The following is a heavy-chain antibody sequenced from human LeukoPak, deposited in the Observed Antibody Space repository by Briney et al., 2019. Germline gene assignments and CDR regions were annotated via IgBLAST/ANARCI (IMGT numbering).Heavy chain of an antibody. CDR1: GFTFSSYA. Sequence: PGGSLRLSCTASGFTFSSYAIHWVRQAPGKGLEWVAVISYDGTNKYYADSVKGRFTISRDNSKNTLYLQMNSLRAEDTAVYYCAKGYDYVWGSYRYSYGMDVWGQGTTVTVSS. V-gene: IGHV3-30*18. CDR2: ISYDGTNK. CDR3: AKGYDYVWGSYRYSYGMDV. J-gene: IGHJ6*02. D-gene: IGHD3-16*02.